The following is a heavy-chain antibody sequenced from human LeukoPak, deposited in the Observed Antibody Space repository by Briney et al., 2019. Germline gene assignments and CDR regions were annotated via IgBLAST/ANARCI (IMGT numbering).Heavy chain of an antibody. CDR2: IIPILGIA. CDR3: AREYSSSWDAFDI. J-gene: IGHJ3*02. D-gene: IGHD6-13*01. Sequence: GASVKVSCKASGGTFSSYAISWVRQAPGQGLAWMGRIIPILGIANYAQKFQGRVTMTRDTSISTAYMELSRLRSDDTAVYYCAREYSSSWDAFDIWGQGTMVTVSS. CDR1: GGTFSSYA. V-gene: IGHV1-69*04.